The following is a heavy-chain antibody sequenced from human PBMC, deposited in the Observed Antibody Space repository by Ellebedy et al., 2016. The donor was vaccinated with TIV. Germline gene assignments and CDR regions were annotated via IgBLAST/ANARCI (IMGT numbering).Heavy chain of an antibody. J-gene: IGHJ4*02. CDR1: GFAVSSNY. V-gene: IGHV3-53*01. Sequence: GESLKISXAASGFAVSSNYMTWVRRAPGKGLEWVSLIHSAGTTYYADSVKGRFTISRDNAKNSLYLQMNSLRGEDTAVYYCTRDMAGSYYYWGQGTLVTVSS. CDR2: IHSAGTT. CDR3: TRDMAGSYYY. D-gene: IGHD1-26*01.